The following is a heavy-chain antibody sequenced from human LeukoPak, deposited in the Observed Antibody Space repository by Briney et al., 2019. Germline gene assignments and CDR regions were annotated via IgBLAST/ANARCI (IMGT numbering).Heavy chain of an antibody. CDR1: GYTFTSYY. D-gene: IGHD3-3*01. CDR2: INPSGGST. CDR3: ARDGTDYDFWSGYFHTRWFDP. Sequence: ASVKVSCKASGYTFTSYYMHWVRQAPGQGLEWMGIINPSGGSTSYAQKFQGRVTMTRDMSTSTVYMELSSLRSEDTAEYYCARDGTDYDFWSGYFHTRWFDPWGQGTLVTVSS. J-gene: IGHJ5*02. V-gene: IGHV1-46*01.